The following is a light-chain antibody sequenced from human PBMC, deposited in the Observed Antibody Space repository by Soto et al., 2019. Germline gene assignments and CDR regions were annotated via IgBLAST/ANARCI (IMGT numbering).Light chain of an antibody. CDR1: SSDVGGYNY. CDR2: AVR. V-gene: IGLV2-8*01. J-gene: IGLJ1*01. CDR3: SSYTGTNNFGV. Sequence: QSVLTQPPSASGSPGQSVTISCTGSSSDVGGYNYVSWYQQHPGKAPKLVIYAVRKRPSGVPDRFSGSKSGNTASLTVSGLQAEDESDYYCSSYTGTNNFGVFGPGTKVTVL.